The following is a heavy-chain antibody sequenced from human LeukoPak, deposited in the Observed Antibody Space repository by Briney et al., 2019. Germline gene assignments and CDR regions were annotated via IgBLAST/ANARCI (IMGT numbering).Heavy chain of an antibody. CDR1: GFTFSSYS. CDR2: ISSSSSYI. D-gene: IGHD5-18*01. CDR3: AREDHTRGIQLWFRGPVDY. J-gene: IGHJ4*02. V-gene: IGHV3-21*01. Sequence: GGTLRLSCAASGFTFSSYSMNWVRQAPGKGLEWVSSISSSSSYIYYADSVKGRFTISRDNAKNSLYLQMNSLRAEDTAVYYCAREDHTRGIQLWFRGPVDYWGQGTLVTVSS.